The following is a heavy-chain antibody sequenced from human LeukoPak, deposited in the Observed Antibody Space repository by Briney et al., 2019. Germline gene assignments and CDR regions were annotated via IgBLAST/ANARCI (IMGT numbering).Heavy chain of an antibody. CDR1: GFTFSSYG. J-gene: IGHJ3*02. V-gene: IGHV3-30*02. CDR2: IRYDGSNK. CDR3: ARERGGSYYEGANAFDI. Sequence: GGSLRLSCAASGFTFSSYGMHWVRQAPGKGLEWVAFIRYDGSNKYYADSVKGRFTISRDNAKNSLYLQMNSLRAEDTAVYYCARERGGSYYEGANAFDIWGQGSMVTVSS. D-gene: IGHD1-26*01.